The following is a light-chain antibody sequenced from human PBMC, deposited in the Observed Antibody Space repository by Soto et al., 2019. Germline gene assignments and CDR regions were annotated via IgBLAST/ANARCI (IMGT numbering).Light chain of an antibody. V-gene: IGKV1-9*01. CDR1: QGISSY. CDR3: QQLNSYPWT. Sequence: DIQLTQSPSFLSASVGDRVTITCRARQGISSYLPWYQQKPGKVPTLLIYAASTLQSRVPSRFSGSGSGTEFPLTISSLQPEDFATYCCQQLNSYPWTFGQGTKVEIK. CDR2: AAS. J-gene: IGKJ1*01.